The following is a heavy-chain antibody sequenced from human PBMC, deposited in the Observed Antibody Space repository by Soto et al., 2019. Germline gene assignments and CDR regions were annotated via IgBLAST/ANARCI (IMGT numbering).Heavy chain of an antibody. Sequence: QVQLVESGGGLVKPEGSLRLSCAASGFTFSACYMSWIRQAPGKGLEWVSYISDSGSLTHYGDSVKGRFTISRDNAKASLYLQMDSLRAEDTAIYYCARALVLGVGALSQWGQGTLVTVSS. CDR3: ARALVLGVGALSQ. V-gene: IGHV3-11*01. CDR1: GFTFSACY. D-gene: IGHD1-26*01. CDR2: ISDSGSLT. J-gene: IGHJ4*02.